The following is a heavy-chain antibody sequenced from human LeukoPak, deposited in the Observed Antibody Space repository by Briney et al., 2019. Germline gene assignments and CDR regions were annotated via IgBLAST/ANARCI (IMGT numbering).Heavy chain of an antibody. J-gene: IGHJ4*02. CDR2: IYYSGST. Sequence: PSETLSLTCTVSGGSISSYYWSWIRQPPGKGLEWIGYIYYSGSTNYNPSLKSRVTISVDTSKNQFSLKLSSVTAADTAVYYCARSSGIAVVRFTRTHDYWGQGTLVTVSS. CDR1: GGSISSYY. CDR3: ARSSGIAVVRFTRTHDY. D-gene: IGHD6-19*01. V-gene: IGHV4-59*12.